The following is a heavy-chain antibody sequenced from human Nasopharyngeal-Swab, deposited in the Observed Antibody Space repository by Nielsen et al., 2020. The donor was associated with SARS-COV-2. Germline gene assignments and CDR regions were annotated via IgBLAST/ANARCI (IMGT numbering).Heavy chain of an antibody. V-gene: IGHV3-43*01. Sequence: GESLKISCGASGFTFDDYSMHWVRQVPGKGLEWVSLISWDGVNTYYADSVKGRFTISRDNSENSLYLQMNSLRTEDTGLYYCAKARRTDTYGFECFDYWGQGTLVTVSS. CDR1: GFTFDDYS. CDR2: ISWDGVNT. CDR3: AKARRTDTYGFECFDY. J-gene: IGHJ4*02. D-gene: IGHD5-18*01.